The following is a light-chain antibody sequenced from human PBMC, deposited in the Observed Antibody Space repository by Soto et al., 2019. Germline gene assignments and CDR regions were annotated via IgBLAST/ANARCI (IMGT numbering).Light chain of an antibody. Sequence: QSVLTQPPSVSGAPGQTITISCTGSSSNIGAGYDVHWYQQLPGRAPKLLIYGNSNRPSGVPDRFSGSKSGTSASLAITGLQAEDEADYYCQSYDSSLSGPVVFGGGTKLTVL. CDR2: GNS. J-gene: IGLJ2*01. V-gene: IGLV1-40*01. CDR3: QSYDSSLSGPVV. CDR1: SSNIGAGYD.